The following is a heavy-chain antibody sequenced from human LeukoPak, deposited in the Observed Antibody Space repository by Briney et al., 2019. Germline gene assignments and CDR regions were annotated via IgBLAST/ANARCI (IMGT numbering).Heavy chain of an antibody. D-gene: IGHD2-2*01. J-gene: IGHJ4*02. CDR1: GGSISSYY. CDR2: IYYSGST. Sequence: SETLSLTCTVSGGSISSYYWSWIRQPPGKGLEWIGYIYYSGSTNYNPSLKSRVTISVDTSKNQFSLKLSSVTATDTAVYYCHFKYCSSSTCFYYFDYWGQGTLVTVSS. CDR3: HFKYCSSSTCFYYFDY. V-gene: IGHV4-59*08.